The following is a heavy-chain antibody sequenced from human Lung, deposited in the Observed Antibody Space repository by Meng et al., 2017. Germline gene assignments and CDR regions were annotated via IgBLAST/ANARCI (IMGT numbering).Heavy chain of an antibody. CDR2: INHSGST. V-gene: IGHV4-34*01. CDR3: ARGPTTMAHDFDY. CDR1: GGSFSDYY. Sequence: QGTVQLGGEGLWKPSETLALTCVVSGGSFSDYYWSWIRQPPGKGLEWMGEINHSGSTNYNPSLESRATISVDTSQNNLSLKLSSVTAADSAVYYCARGPTTMAHDFDYWGQGTLVTVSS. J-gene: IGHJ4*02. D-gene: IGHD4-11*01.